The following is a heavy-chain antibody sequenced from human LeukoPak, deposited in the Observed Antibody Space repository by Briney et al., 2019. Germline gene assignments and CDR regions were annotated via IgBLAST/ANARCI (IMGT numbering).Heavy chain of an antibody. D-gene: IGHD5-24*01. CDR3: ARPRDGYNFGAFVM. J-gene: IGHJ3*02. Sequence: SETLSLTCTVSGGSISNHYWSWIRQAPGKGLEWIGNIFYSGSTNYNPSPKSRVTISVDTSKNQFSLKLSSVTAADTAVYYCARPRDGYNFGAFVMWGQGTLVTVSS. CDR2: IFYSGST. CDR1: GGSISNHY. V-gene: IGHV4-59*08.